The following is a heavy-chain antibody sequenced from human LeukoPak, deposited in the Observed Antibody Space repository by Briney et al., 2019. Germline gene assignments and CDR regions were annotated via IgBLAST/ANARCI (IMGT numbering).Heavy chain of an antibody. Sequence: SETLSLTCTVSGGSISSYYWSWIRQPPGKGLEWIGYIYYSGSTNYNPSLKSRVTISVDTSKNQFSLNLLSVTAADTAIYYCARDEGSGWHDWFDPWGQGILVAVSS. CDR2: IYYSGST. CDR3: ARDEGSGWHDWFDP. CDR1: GGSISSYY. V-gene: IGHV4-59*12. J-gene: IGHJ5*02. D-gene: IGHD6-19*01.